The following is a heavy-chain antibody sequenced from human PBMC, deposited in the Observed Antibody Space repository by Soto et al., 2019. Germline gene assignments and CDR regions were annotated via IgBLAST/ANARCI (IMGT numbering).Heavy chain of an antibody. J-gene: IGHJ6*02. Sequence: KTSETLSLTCTVSGGSISSYYWSWIRQPPGKGLEWIGYIYYSGSTNYNPSLKSRVTISVDTSKNQFSLKLSSVTAADTAVYYCARGCSSTSCWYYYYGMDVWGQGTTVTVSS. V-gene: IGHV4-59*01. CDR1: GGSISSYY. CDR2: IYYSGST. CDR3: ARGCSSTSCWYYYYGMDV. D-gene: IGHD2-2*01.